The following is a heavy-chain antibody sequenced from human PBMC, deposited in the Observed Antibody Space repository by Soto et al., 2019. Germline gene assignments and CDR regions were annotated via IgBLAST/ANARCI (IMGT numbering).Heavy chain of an antibody. D-gene: IGHD6-13*01. CDR3: AKAIQLYSSSSYFDY. V-gene: IGHV3-23*01. CDR1: GFTFSSYA. J-gene: IGHJ4*02. CDR2: ISGSGGST. Sequence: GGSLRLSCAASGFTFSSYAMSWVRQAPGKGLEWVSAISGSGGSTYYADSVKGRFTISRDNSKNTLYLQMNSLRAEDTAVYYCAKAIQLYSSSSYFDYWGQGTLVTVSS.